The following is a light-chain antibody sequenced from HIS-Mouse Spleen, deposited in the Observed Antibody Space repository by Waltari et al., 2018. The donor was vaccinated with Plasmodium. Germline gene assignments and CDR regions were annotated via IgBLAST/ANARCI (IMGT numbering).Light chain of an antibody. V-gene: IGKV3-20*01. CDR1: QSVSSSY. CDR3: QQYGSSPRT. J-gene: IGKJ1*01. Sequence: EIVLTQSPGTLSLSPGERATLSCRASQSVSSSYLAWYQQKPGKAPRLPIYGASSRATGIPDRCSGSGSGTDFTLTISRLEPEEFAVYYCQQYGSSPRTFGQGTKVEIK. CDR2: GAS.